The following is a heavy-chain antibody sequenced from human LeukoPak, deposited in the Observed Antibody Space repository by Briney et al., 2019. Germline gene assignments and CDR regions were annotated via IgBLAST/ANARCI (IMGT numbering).Heavy chain of an antibody. Sequence: SQTLSLTCTVSGCSIRRGDYYWSWIRPPPGKGLGGIGYIYYSGSTYYNPSLKSRVTISVDTSKNQFSLKLSSVTAADTAVYYCASGVESDILTGYDPYFDYWGQGTLVTVSS. D-gene: IGHD3-9*01. V-gene: IGHV4-30-4*01. CDR2: IYYSGST. CDR1: GCSIRRGDYY. J-gene: IGHJ4*02. CDR3: ASGVESDILTGYDPYFDY.